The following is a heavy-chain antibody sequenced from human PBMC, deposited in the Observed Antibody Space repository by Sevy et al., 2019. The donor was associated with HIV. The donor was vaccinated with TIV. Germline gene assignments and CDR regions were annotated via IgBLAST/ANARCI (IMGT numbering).Heavy chain of an antibody. CDR3: VTEYSSSGGYYYYGMDV. CDR1: GFTFSSYA. Sequence: GSLRLSCAASGFTFSSYAMSWVRQAPGKGLEWVSAISGSGGSTYYADSVKGRFTISRDNSKNTLYLQMNSLRAEDTAVYYCVTEYSSSGGYYYYGMDVWGQGTTVTVSS. J-gene: IGHJ6*02. D-gene: IGHD6-6*01. CDR2: ISGSGGST. V-gene: IGHV3-23*01.